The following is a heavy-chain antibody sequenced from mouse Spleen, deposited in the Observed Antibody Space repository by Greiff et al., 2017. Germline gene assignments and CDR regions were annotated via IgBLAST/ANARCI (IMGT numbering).Heavy chain of an antibody. CDR3: ARRPDRYDVFDY. D-gene: IGHD2-14*01. J-gene: IGHJ2*01. Sequence: LVKTGASVKISCKASGYSFTGYYMHWVKQSHGKSLEWIGYISCYNGATSYNQKFKGKATFTVDTSSSTAYMQVNSLTSEDSAVYYCARRPDRYDVFDYWGQGTTLTVAS. CDR1: GYSFTGYY. V-gene: IGHV1S34*01. CDR2: ISCYNGAT.